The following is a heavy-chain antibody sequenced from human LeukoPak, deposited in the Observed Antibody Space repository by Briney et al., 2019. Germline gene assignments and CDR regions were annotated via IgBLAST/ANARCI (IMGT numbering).Heavy chain of an antibody. CDR1: GYTFTGYY. CDR2: INPNSGGT. V-gene: IGHV1-2*02. Sequence: GASVKVSCKASGYTFTGYYMHWVRQAPGQGLAWMGWINPNSGGTNYAQKFQGRVTMTRDTSISTAYMELSRLRSDDTAVYYCATASHYDFWSGFPRPIDYWGQGTLVTVSS. J-gene: IGHJ4*02. D-gene: IGHD3-3*01. CDR3: ATASHYDFWSGFPRPIDY.